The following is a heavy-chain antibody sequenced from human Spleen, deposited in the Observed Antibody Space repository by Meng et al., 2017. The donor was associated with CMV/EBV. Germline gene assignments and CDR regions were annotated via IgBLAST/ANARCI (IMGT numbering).Heavy chain of an antibody. V-gene: IGHV5-51*01. CDR3: TRREYNDY. Sequence: KVSCKASGYTFTSYTMHWVRQAPGQRLEWVGIIYPGDSDTRYSPSFRGQVTISVDKSINTAYLQWSSLQASDSGIYYCTRREYNDYWGQGTLVTVSS. CDR1: GYTFTSYT. CDR2: IYPGDSDT. J-gene: IGHJ4*02. D-gene: IGHD2/OR15-2a*01.